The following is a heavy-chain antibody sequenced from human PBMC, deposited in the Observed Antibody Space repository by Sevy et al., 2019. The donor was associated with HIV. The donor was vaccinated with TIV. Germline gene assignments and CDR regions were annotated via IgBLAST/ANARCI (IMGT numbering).Heavy chain of an antibody. CDR2: IYYSGST. V-gene: IGHV4-39*01. D-gene: IGHD2-21*01. Sequence: SETLSLTCTVSGGSISSSSYYCGWIRQPPGKGLEWIGSIYYSGSTYYNPSLKSRVTISVDTSKNQFSLKLSSVTAAYTAVYYCATSITGYYYYYMDVWGKGTTVTVSS. CDR3: ATSITGYYYYYMDV. CDR1: GGSISSSSYY. J-gene: IGHJ6*03.